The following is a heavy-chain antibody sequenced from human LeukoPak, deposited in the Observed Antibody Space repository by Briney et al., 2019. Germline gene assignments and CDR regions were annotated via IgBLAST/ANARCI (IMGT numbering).Heavy chain of an antibody. V-gene: IGHV3-33*01. D-gene: IGHD6-13*01. CDR3: ARDRLVAEAARNWFDP. Sequence: QPGRSLRLSCAASGFTFSSYGMHWVRQAPGKGLEWVAVIWYDGSNKYYADSVKGRFTISRDNSKNTLYLQMNSLRAEDTAVYYCARDRLVAEAARNWFDPWGQGTLVTVSS. CDR1: GFTFSSYG. J-gene: IGHJ5*02. CDR2: IWYDGSNK.